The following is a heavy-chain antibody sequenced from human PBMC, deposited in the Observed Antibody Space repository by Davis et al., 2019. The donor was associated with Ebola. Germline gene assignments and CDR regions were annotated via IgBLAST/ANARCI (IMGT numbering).Heavy chain of an antibody. CDR1: GFTFSSYG. J-gene: IGHJ4*02. D-gene: IGHD4-11*01. Sequence: PGGSLRLSCAASGFTFSSYGMHWVRQAPGKGLEWVAVISYDGSNKYYADSVKGRFTISRDNSKNTLYLQMNSLKTEDTAVYYCTTDPLNDYSNYARLDYWGQGTLVTVSS. V-gene: IGHV3-30*03. CDR2: ISYDGSNK. CDR3: TTDPLNDYSNYARLDY.